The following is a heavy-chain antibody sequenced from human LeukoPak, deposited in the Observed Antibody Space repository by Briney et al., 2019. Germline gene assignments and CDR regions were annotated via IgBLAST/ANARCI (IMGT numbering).Heavy chain of an antibody. D-gene: IGHD2-2*01. CDR2: ISANGADT. CDR3: ARDSVPSRMVPYYHYYGLHV. CDR1: GFTFHDHG. V-gene: IGHV3-43*02. J-gene: IGHJ6*02. Sequence: GGSLRLSCEASGFTFHDHGMHWVRQAPGKGLEWVSLISANGADTYYADSVKGRFTISRDNSKHSLFLQMNSLRPEDTAFYYCARDSVPSRMVPYYHYYGLHVWGQGTTVTVSS.